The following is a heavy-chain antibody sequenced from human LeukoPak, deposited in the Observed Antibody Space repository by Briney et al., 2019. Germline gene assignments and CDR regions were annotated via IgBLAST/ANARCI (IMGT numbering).Heavy chain of an antibody. Sequence: SETLSLTCTVSGGSISSYYWSWIRQPPGKGLEWIGYIYYSGSTNYNPSLKSRVTISVDTSKNQFSLKLSSVTAADTAVYYCARDPIDPPGAFDIWGQGTMVTVSS. CDR1: GGSISSYY. J-gene: IGHJ3*02. V-gene: IGHV4-59*12. CDR2: IYYSGST. CDR3: ARDPIDPPGAFDI. D-gene: IGHD2-15*01.